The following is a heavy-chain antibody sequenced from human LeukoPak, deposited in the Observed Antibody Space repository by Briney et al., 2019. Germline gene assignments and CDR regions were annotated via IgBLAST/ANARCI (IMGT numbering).Heavy chain of an antibody. V-gene: IGHV3-49*03. Sequence: GGSLRLSCTTSGFTFGDYAMIWFRQAPGKGLEWVGFIRSKTYGGTAEYAASVKGRFTISRDDSKNTLYLQMNNLKTEDTAVYYCTTKIDSWGQGTLVTVSS. CDR2: IRSKTYGGTA. CDR1: GFTFGDYA. D-gene: IGHD2-8*01. J-gene: IGHJ4*02. CDR3: TTKIDS.